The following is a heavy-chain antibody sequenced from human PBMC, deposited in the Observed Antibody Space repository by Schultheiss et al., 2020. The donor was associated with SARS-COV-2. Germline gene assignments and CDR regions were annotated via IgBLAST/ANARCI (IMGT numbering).Heavy chain of an antibody. CDR3: ARGGGLRYFDWYYYYGMDV. D-gene: IGHD3-9*01. J-gene: IGHJ6*02. Sequence: SQTLSLTCTVSGGSVSSGSYYWNWIRQPPGKGLERIGCRHFSGSTNYNPSLKSRVTISVDTSKNQFSLKLSSVTAADTAVYYCARGGGLRYFDWYYYYGMDVWGQGTTVTVSS. CDR2: RHFSGST. V-gene: IGHV4-61*01. CDR1: GGSVSSGSYY.